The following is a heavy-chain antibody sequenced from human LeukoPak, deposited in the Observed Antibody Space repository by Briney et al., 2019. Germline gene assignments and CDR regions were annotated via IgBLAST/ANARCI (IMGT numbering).Heavy chain of an antibody. D-gene: IGHD3-10*01. J-gene: IGHJ4*02. CDR3: ATRGKFRDY. CDR2: INHSGST. Sequence: SETLPLTCAVYGGSFSGYYWSWIRQPPGKGLEWIGEINHSGSTNYNPSLKSRVTISVDTSKNQFSLKLSSVTAADTAVYYCATRGKFRDYWGQGTLVTVSS. CDR1: GGSFSGYY. V-gene: IGHV4-34*01.